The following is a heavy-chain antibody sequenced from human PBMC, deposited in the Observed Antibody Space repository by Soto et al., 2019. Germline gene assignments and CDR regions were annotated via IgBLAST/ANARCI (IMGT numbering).Heavy chain of an antibody. V-gene: IGHV1-18*01. CDR2: VNIYEGST. Sequence: QVQLVQSGAEVKKPGASVKVSCKASGYTFTSYGITWVRQAPGQGLEWMGWVNIYEGSTNYAQKFQGRVTMTTDTSTSTVYLELRSLRSDETAVYSCARERGGYSYGDYWGQGTLVTVSS. CDR1: GYTFTSYG. CDR3: ARERGGYSYGDY. D-gene: IGHD5-18*01. J-gene: IGHJ4*02.